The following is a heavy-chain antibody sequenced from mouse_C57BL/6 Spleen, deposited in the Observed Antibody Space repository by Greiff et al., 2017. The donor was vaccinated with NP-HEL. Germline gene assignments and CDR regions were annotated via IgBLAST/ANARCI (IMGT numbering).Heavy chain of an antibody. CDR1: GFTFSSYG. D-gene: IGHD5-5*01. CDR3: ARRASTSAMDY. CDR2: ISSGGSYT. V-gene: IGHV5-6*01. J-gene: IGHJ4*01. Sequence: EVQGVESGGDLVKPGGSLKLSCAASGFTFSSYGMSWVRQTPDKRLEWVATISSGGSYTYYPDSVKGRFTISRDNAKNTLYLQMSSLKSEDTAMYYCARRASTSAMDYWGQGTSVTVSS.